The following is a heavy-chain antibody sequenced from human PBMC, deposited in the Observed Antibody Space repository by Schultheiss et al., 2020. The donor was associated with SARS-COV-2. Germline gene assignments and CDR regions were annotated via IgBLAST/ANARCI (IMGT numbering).Heavy chain of an antibody. V-gene: IGHV3-23*01. CDR1: GFTFSSYS. Sequence: GGSLRLSCAASGFTFSSYSMNWVRQAPGKGLEWVSAISGSGGSTYYADSVKGRFTISRDNSKNTLYLQMNSLRAEDTALYYCATHGMEPALDGYYYYYMDVWGKGTTVTVSS. D-gene: IGHD1-1*01. CDR3: ATHGMEPALDGYYYYYMDV. J-gene: IGHJ6*03. CDR2: ISGSGGST.